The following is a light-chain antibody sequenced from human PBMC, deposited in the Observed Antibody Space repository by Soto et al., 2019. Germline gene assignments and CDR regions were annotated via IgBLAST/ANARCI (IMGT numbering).Light chain of an antibody. CDR2: RSN. V-gene: IGLV1-47*01. CDR1: SSNIGSNY. Sequence: QAVVTQPPSASGTPGQRVTISCSGSSSNIGSNYVYWYQQLPGTAPKLLIYRSNHRPSGVPDRFSGSKSGTSASLAISGLRSEDEADYYCAAWDDSLSGHVVFGGGTQLTVL. CDR3: AAWDDSLSGHVV. J-gene: IGLJ2*01.